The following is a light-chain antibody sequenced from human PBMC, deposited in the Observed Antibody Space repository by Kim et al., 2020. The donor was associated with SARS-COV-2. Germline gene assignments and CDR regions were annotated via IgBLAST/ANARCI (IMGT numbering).Light chain of an antibody. CDR2: AAS. CDR1: QSIGIF. J-gene: IGKJ1*01. CDR3: HQTYTTPQT. V-gene: IGKV1-39*01. Sequence: SVGDRVTIVFRASQSIGIFVHWYQQRPGRAPNRLIYAASNLHSGVPSRFSGSGSETDFTLTINNLQPEDVATYFCHQTYTTPQTFGQGTKVDIK.